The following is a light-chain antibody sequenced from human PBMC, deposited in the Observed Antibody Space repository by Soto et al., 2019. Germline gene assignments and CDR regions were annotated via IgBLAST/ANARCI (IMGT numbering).Light chain of an antibody. CDR1: QNIITF. CDR2: AAS. CDR3: QQSYSTSAS. V-gene: IGKV1-39*01. Sequence: DIQMNQCTFSLSASVGDRFTITCRASQNIITFLNWYQHKTGKAPKLLIYAASSLQSGVPSRFSGSGSGTVFTLTISSLQPEDFATYYCQQSYSTSASFGQGTRLEIK. J-gene: IGKJ5*01.